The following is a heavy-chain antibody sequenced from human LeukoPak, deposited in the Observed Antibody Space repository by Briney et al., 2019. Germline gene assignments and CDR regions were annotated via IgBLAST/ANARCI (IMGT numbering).Heavy chain of an antibody. D-gene: IGHD5-12*01. J-gene: IGHJ4*02. V-gene: IGHV4-34*01. CDR2: INHSGST. CDR3: ARIANSGYDSVWYFDY. CDR1: GGSFSGYY. Sequence: SSETLSLTCAVYGGSFSGYYWSWIRQPPGKGLEWIGEINHSGSTNYNPSLKSRVTISVDTSKNQFSLKLSSVTAADTAVYYCARIANSGYDSVWYFDYWGQGTLVTVSS.